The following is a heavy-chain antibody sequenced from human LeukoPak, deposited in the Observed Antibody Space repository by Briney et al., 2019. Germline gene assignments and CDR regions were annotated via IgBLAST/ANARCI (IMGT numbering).Heavy chain of an antibody. D-gene: IGHD3-22*01. CDR1: GFTFSSYE. J-gene: IGHJ1*01. Sequence: GSLRLSCAASGFTFSSYEMNWVRQAPGKGLEWVSYISSSGSTIYYADSVKGRFTIPRDNAKNSLYLQMNSLRAEDTAVYYCARDSVRYYYDSSGTTDSEYFQHWGQGTLVTVSS. CDR2: ISSSGSTI. V-gene: IGHV3-48*03. CDR3: ARDSVRYYYDSSGTTDSEYFQH.